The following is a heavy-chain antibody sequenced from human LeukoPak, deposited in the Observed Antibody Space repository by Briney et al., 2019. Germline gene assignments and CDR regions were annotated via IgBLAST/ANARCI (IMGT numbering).Heavy chain of an antibody. J-gene: IGHJ6*03. CDR2: VFYSGNT. Sequence: PSETLSLTCTVSGGSISTYYWSWIRQPPGKGVEWIGYVFYSGNTDYNPSLQSRVTISLDTSKNQFSLKLSSVTAADTALYYCARGYSSSSELGYYYCYMDVWGKGTTVTVSS. V-gene: IGHV4-59*01. D-gene: IGHD6-6*01. CDR1: GGSISTYY. CDR3: ARGYSSSSELGYYYCYMDV.